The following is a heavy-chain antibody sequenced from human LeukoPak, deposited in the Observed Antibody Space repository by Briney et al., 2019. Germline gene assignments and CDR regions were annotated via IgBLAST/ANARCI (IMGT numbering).Heavy chain of an antibody. D-gene: IGHD6-19*01. J-gene: IGHJ3*02. V-gene: IGHV3-23*01. Sequence: GGSLRLSCAASGSTFSSYAMSWVRHAPGKGLEWVSAISGSGGSTYYADSVKGRFTISRDNSKNTLYLQMNSLRAEDTAVYYCAKVNSGWVIGAFDIWGQGTMVTVSS. CDR1: GSTFSSYA. CDR3: AKVNSGWVIGAFDI. CDR2: ISGSGGST.